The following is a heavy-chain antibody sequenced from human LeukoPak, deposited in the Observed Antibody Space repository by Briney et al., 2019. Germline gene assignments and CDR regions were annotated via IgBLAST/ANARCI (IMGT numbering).Heavy chain of an antibody. CDR2: IYHSGST. CDR3: ARSDGDSTFDY. V-gene: IGHV4-30-2*01. J-gene: IGHJ4*02. CDR1: GGSISSGGYS. D-gene: IGHD2-21*01. Sequence: SQTLSLTCAVSGGSISSGGYSWSWIQQPPGTGLEWIGYIYHSGSTYYNPSLKSRVTISVDRSKNQFSLKLSSVTAADTAVYYCARSDGDSTFDYWGQGTLVTVSS.